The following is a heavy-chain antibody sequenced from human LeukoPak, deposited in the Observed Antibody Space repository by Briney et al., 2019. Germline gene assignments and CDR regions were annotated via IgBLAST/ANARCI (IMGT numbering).Heavy chain of an antibody. CDR2: IYYSGST. CDR1: GGSISSGGYY. CDR3: AHWLVDAFDI. J-gene: IGHJ3*02. D-gene: IGHD3-10*01. Sequence: SETLSLTCTVSGGSISSGGYYWSWICQHPGKGLEWIGYIYYSGSTYYNPSLKSRVTISVDTSKNQFSLKLSSVTAEDTAVYYCAHWLVDAFDIWGQGTMVTVSS. V-gene: IGHV4-31*03.